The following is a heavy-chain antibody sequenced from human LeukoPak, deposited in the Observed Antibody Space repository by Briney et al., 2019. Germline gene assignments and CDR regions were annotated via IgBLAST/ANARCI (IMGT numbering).Heavy chain of an antibody. CDR3: AWAEINDYSRY. CDR2: IYYSRST. D-gene: IGHD4-11*01. V-gene: IGHV4-39*07. Sequence: PSETLSLTCIVSVGSIHSCSYFWGWIRQPPGKGLEGIGSIYYSRSTYYNPTLKRGVALSIDTSNSQFSRKLRGVTAADSALYCCAWAEINDYSRYWGQGIPVIVSS. J-gene: IGHJ4*02. CDR1: VGSIHSCSYF.